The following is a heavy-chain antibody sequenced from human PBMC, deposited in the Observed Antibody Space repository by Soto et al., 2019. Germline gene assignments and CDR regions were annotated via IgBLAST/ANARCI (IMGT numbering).Heavy chain of an antibody. D-gene: IGHD4-4*01. J-gene: IGHJ4*02. CDR2: ITASGANT. CDR1: GFTFSSFD. Sequence: GGSLRLSWATSGFTFSSFDMNWVRQAPGKGMEWVSAITASGANTFYADSVKGLFTISRDNSKGTLYMHMNTLRAEDTAVYYCARPDTVPTYLDYWGQGTLVTVSS. V-gene: IGHV3-23*01. CDR3: ARPDTVPTYLDY.